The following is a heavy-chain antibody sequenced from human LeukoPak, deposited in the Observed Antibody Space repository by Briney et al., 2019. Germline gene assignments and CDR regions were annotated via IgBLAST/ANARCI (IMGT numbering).Heavy chain of an antibody. CDR1: GFTFSTNW. D-gene: IGHD2-2*01. Sequence: TGGSLRLSCVASGFTFSTNWMHWVRQAPGKGLVWVSLINSDGSSTNYADSVKGRFTISRDNAKNTLYLQMNSLRAEGTAVYYCARGGSTYMDVWGKGTTVTVSS. J-gene: IGHJ6*03. CDR2: INSDGSST. CDR3: ARGGSTYMDV. V-gene: IGHV3-74*01.